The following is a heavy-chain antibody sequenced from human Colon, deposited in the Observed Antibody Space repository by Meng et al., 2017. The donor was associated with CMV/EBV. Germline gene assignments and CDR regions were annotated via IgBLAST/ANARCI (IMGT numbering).Heavy chain of an antibody. Sequence: GEALKISCAASGFPFSDYYMSWIRLAPGKGLEWSSYISGDGSDMFYGDSVRGRFTISRDNAKTSLYLQINSLKVEDTAVYYCVRDILRVGITYYFDYWGQGTLVTVSS. J-gene: IGHJ4*02. CDR1: GFPFSDYY. CDR3: VRDILRVGITYYFDY. CDR2: ISGDGSDM. D-gene: IGHD1-26*01. V-gene: IGHV3-11*04.